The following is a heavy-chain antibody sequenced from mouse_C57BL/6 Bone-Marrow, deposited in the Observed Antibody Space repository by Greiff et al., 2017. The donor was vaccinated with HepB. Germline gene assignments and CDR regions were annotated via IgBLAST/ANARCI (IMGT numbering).Heavy chain of an antibody. Sequence: EVQLQQSGPVLVKPGASVKMSCKASGYTFTDYYMNWVKQSHGKSLEWIGVINPYNGGTSYNQKFKGKATLTVDKSSSTAYMELNSLTSEDPAVYYCARRYYGSSYVAWFAYWGQGTLVTVSA. J-gene: IGHJ3*01. CDR2: INPYNGGT. V-gene: IGHV1-19*01. D-gene: IGHD1-1*01. CDR3: ARRYYGSSYVAWFAY. CDR1: GYTFTDYY.